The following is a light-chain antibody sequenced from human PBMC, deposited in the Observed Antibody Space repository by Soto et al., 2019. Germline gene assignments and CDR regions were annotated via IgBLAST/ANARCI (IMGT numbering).Light chain of an antibody. CDR1: QDISNY. CDR3: QQYDNPIT. V-gene: IGKV1-33*01. Sequence: DIQMTQSPSSLSASVGDRVTITCQASQDISNYLNWYQQKPGKAPKLLIYDASNLETGVPSRFSGSGSGTDFTFTISSLQPEDIATYYCQQYDNPITFGQGTRLEMK. CDR2: DAS. J-gene: IGKJ5*01.